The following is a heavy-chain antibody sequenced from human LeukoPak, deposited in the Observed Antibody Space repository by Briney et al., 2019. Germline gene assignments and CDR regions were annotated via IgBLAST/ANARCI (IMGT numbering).Heavy chain of an antibody. D-gene: IGHD6-13*01. V-gene: IGHV1-69*06. J-gene: IGHJ4*02. CDR2: IIPIFGTA. CDR3: ARDRAAAGGSSFDY. Sequence: SVKVSCKASGGTFSSYAISWVRQAPAQGLEWMGGIIPIFGTANYAQKFQGRVTITADKSTSTAYMELSSLRSEDTAVYYCARDRAAAGGSSFDYWGQGTLVTVSS. CDR1: GGTFSSYA.